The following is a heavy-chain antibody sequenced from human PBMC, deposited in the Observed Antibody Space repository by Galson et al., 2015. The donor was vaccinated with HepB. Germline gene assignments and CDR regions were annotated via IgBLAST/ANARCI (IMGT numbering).Heavy chain of an antibody. D-gene: IGHD1-26*01. CDR3: AAAWELALRGRGAFDI. Sequence: SVKVSCKASGFTFTSSAVQWVRQARGQRLEWIGWIVVGSGNTNYAQKFQERVTITRDTSTSTAYMELSSLRSEDTAVYYCAAAWELALRGRGAFDIWGQGTMVTVSS. CDR1: GFTFTSSA. J-gene: IGHJ3*02. V-gene: IGHV1-58*01. CDR2: IVVGSGNT.